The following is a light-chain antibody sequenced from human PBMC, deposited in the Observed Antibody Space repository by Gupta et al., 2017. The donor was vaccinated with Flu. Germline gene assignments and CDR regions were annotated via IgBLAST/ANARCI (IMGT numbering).Light chain of an antibody. CDR1: QSVFYSSNNKNY. CDR2: WAS. CDR3: QQYYSTPLT. J-gene: IGKJ4*01. V-gene: IGKV4-1*01. Sequence: DIVMTQSPASLAVSLGERATINCKSSQSVFYSSNNKNYLAWYQQKPGQPPKLLIYWASTRESGVPDRFSGSGSGTDFTLTISSLQAEDVAVYYCQQYYSTPLTFGGGTKVEIK.